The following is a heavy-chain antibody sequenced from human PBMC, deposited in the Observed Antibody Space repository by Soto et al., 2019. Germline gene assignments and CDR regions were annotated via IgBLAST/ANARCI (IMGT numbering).Heavy chain of an antibody. Sequence: SVKVSCKASGGTFSSYAISWVRQAPGQGLEWMGGIIPIFGTANYAQKFQGRVTITADKSTSTAYMELSSLRSEDTAIYYCARYYRGSGRYFFDYWGQGTPVTVSS. J-gene: IGHJ4*02. V-gene: IGHV1-69*06. CDR3: ARYYRGSGRYFFDY. CDR2: IIPIFGTA. D-gene: IGHD6-19*01. CDR1: GGTFSSYA.